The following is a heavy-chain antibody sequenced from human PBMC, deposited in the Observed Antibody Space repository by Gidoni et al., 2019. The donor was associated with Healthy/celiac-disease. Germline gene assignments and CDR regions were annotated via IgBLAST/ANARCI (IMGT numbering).Heavy chain of an antibody. CDR1: GFTFGDYA. V-gene: IGHV3-49*03. D-gene: IGHD2-21*01. J-gene: IGHJ4*02. Sequence: EVQLVESGGGLVQPGRSLRLSCTASGFTFGDYAMSWFRQAPGKGLEWVGFIRSKAYGGTTEYAASVKGRFTISRDDSKSIAYLQMNSLKTEDTAVYYCTRVSRAYCGGDCYPYYFDYWGQGTLVTVSS. CDR2: IRSKAYGGTT. CDR3: TRVSRAYCGGDCYPYYFDY.